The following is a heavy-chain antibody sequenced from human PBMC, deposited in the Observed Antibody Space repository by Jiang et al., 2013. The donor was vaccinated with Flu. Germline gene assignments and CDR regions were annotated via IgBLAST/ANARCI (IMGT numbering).Heavy chain of an antibody. Sequence: LLKPSETLSLTCAVYGGSFSGYYWSWIRQPPGKGLEWIGEINHSGSTNYNPSLKSRVTISVDTSKNQFSLKLSSVTAADTAVYYCAGADAAGTTLFDYWGQGTLVTVSS. CDR1: GGSFSGYY. V-gene: IGHV4-34*01. CDR3: AGADAAGTTLFDY. D-gene: IGHD6-13*01. CDR2: INHSGST. J-gene: IGHJ4*02.